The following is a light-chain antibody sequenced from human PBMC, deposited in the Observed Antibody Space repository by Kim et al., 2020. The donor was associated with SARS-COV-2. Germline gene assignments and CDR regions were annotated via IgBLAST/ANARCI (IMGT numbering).Light chain of an antibody. J-gene: IGLJ3*02. CDR2: RDN. V-gene: IGLV10-54*01. CDR3: SSWDTSLSAWV. Sequence: LTQPPSVSKGLRQTATLTCTGNSNNVGYQGVAWLQQHQGHPPKLVSYRDNNRPSGISERFSASRSGNTASLTITGLQPEDEADYYCSSWDTSLSAWVFGGGTKVTVL. CDR1: SNNVGYQG.